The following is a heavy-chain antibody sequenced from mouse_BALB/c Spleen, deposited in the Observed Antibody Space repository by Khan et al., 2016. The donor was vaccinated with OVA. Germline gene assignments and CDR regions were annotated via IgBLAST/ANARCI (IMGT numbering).Heavy chain of an antibody. CDR2: ITYSGGT. J-gene: IGHJ3*01. Sequence: EVKLLESGPDLVKPSQSLSLTCTVTGYSITSDYAWNWIRQFPGNKLEWMGYITYSGGTSYTPSLKSRISITRDTSKNQFFLLLNSVTTGDTATYDGTRGRSYWGQGTLVTVSA. D-gene: IGHD3-3*01. CDR1: GYSITSDYA. V-gene: IGHV3-2*02. CDR3: TRGRSY.